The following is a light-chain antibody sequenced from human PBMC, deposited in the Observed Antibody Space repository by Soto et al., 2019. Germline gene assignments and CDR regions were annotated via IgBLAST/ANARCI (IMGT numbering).Light chain of an antibody. J-gene: IGKJ5*01. CDR1: QNINNY. CDR3: QQYDNLPIT. Sequence: DIQMTQSPSSLSASVGDRVTITCQASQNINNYLNWYQQKPGRAPKLLIYDASNLEAGVPSRFSGSGSGTDFTFTISSLQPEDIATYYCQQYDNLPITFGQGTRLGL. V-gene: IGKV1-33*01. CDR2: DAS.